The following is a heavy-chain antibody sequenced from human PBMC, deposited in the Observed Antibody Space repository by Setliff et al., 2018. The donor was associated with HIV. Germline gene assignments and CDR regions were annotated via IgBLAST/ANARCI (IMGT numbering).Heavy chain of an antibody. Sequence: NPSETLSLTCTVSGGSISGDFWTWIRQPAGEGLEWIGRTHASETTQCEPSLKNRCSMSIDTSKNQFSLKLSSVTAADTAVYYCARQTATGTSATFDSWGQGSLVTVSS. D-gene: IGHD2-21*02. CDR1: GGSISGDF. V-gene: IGHV4-4*07. CDR2: THASETT. CDR3: ARQTATGTSATFDS. J-gene: IGHJ4*02.